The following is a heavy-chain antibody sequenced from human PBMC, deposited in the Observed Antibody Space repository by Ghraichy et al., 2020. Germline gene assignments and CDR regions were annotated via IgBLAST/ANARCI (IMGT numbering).Heavy chain of an antibody. CDR1: GFTFSSYD. D-gene: IGHD3-10*01. CDR3: AREAGHGSAGFQHLDL. CDR2: IGIAGDS. J-gene: IGHJ2*01. V-gene: IGHV3-13*01. Sequence: GGSLRLSCAASGFTFSSYDMYWVRQATGKGLEWVSAIGIAGDSYYSDSVRGRFTISREDAKNSLYLQMNSLRAGDTAVYYCAREAGHGSAGFQHLDLWGRGTLVTVSS.